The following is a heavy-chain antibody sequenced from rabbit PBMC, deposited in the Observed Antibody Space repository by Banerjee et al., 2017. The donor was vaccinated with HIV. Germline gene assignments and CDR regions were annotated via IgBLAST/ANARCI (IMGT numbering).Heavy chain of an antibody. CDR2: IDMVTGKS. V-gene: IGHV1S40*01. D-gene: IGHD1-1*01. CDR3: ARNYVNAFDP. CDR1: GLDFSGDSY. Sequence: QSLEESGGGLVKPGASLTLTCKASGLDFSGDSYDSYMCWVRQAPGKGLEWNACIDMVTGKSVYASWAKGRFTISKTSSTTVTLQMTSLTAADTATYFCARNYVNAFDPWGPAPWSPS. J-gene: IGHJ2*01.